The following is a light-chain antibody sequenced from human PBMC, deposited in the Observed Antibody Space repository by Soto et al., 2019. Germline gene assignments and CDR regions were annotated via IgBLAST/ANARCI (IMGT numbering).Light chain of an antibody. CDR1: QTVSSND. J-gene: IGKJ2*01. CDR2: GAS. V-gene: IGKV3-20*01. Sequence: EIVLTQPPGTLSLSPGERATVSCRASQTVSSNDLAWYQQKPGQAPRLLLYGASTRATGIPDRFSGSGSGTDFTLSISRLEPEDFAVYYCHHYGTSPPYTFGQGTKVDIK. CDR3: HHYGTSPPYT.